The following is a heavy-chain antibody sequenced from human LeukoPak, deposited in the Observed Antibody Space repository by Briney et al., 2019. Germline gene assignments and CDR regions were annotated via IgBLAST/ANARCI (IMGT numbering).Heavy chain of an antibody. D-gene: IGHD3-3*01. J-gene: IGHJ4*02. CDR3: ASGGGSGYYSSFDY. CDR2: INPSGGST. V-gene: IGHV1-46*01. CDR1: GYTFTSYG. Sequence: GASVKVSCKASGYTFTSYGISWVRQAPGQGLEWMGIINPSGGSTSYAQKFQGRVTMTRDTSTSTVYMELSSLRSEDTAVYYCASGGGSGYYSSFDYWGQGTLVTVSS.